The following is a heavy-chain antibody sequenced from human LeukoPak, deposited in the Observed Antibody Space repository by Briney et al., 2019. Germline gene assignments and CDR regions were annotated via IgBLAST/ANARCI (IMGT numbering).Heavy chain of an antibody. D-gene: IGHD5-12*01. CDR1: GGTFSSYA. Sequence: ASVKVSCKASGGTFSSYAISWVRQAPGQGLEWMGGIIPIFGTANYAQKFQGRVTITTDESASTAYMELSSLRSEDTAVYYCARGGGGREWLRATPYYFDYWGQGTLVTVSS. J-gene: IGHJ4*02. CDR2: IIPIFGTA. CDR3: ARGGGGREWLRATPYYFDY. V-gene: IGHV1-69*05.